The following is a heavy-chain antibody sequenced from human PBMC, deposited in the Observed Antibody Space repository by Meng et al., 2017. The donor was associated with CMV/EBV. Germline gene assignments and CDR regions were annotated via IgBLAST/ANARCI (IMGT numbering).Heavy chain of an antibody. CDR1: GGSVSSVSYY. CDR3: AREGSDSIFGVASHLNWFDP. J-gene: IGHJ5*02. D-gene: IGHD3-3*01. V-gene: IGHV4-61*01. CDR2: IYYSGST. Sequence: GSLRLSCTVSGGSVSSVSYYWCWIRQPPGKGLEWIGYIYYSGSTNYNPSLKSRVTISVDTSKNQFSLKLSSVTAADTAVYYCAREGSDSIFGVASHLNWFDPWGQGTLVTVSS.